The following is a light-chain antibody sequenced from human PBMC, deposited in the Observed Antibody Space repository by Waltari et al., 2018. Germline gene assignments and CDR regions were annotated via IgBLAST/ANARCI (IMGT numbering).Light chain of an antibody. Sequence: ETVLTQSPGTLSLSPGERAPLSCRASQNIYSHFLAWYQHKPGQAPRLLIYGASTRATGIPDRFSGSGSGTDFTLTISRLEPEDFAVYYCQQYGASPYTFGQGTKLEI. J-gene: IGKJ2*01. CDR3: QQYGASPYT. V-gene: IGKV3-20*01. CDR2: GAS. CDR1: QNIYSHF.